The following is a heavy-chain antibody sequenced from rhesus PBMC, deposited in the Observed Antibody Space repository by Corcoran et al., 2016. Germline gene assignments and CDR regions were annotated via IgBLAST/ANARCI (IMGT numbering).Heavy chain of an antibody. CDR1: GFTFSSYD. V-gene: IGHV3S4*01. Sequence: EVQLVESGGGLVQPGGSLRLSCAASGFTFSSYDMSWVRQALGKGLEWFSSISNTGKTKDYAASVKGRFNITRDNGKNSLSLQMNSLKTEDTAVYYCTPTLITGTLRASDYWGQGVLVTVSS. CDR2: ISNTGKTK. D-gene: IGHD1-26*01. CDR3: TPTLITGTLRASDY. J-gene: IGHJ4*01.